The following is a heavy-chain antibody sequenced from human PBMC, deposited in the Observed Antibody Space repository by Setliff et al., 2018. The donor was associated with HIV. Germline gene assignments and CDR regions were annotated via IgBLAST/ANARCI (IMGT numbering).Heavy chain of an antibody. J-gene: IGHJ6*03. CDR1: GGTFTTNG. D-gene: IGHD3-22*01. Sequence: GASVKVSCKASGGTFTTNGISWVRQAPGQGLEWMGWINTYNSQTNYAHKLQGRVTMTADTSTNTAYMDLKSLRSDDTAVYYCARVSLKVDYDFRQGYYYYDMDVWGKGTTVTVSS. CDR3: ARVSLKVDYDFRQGYYYYDMDV. CDR2: INTYNSQT. V-gene: IGHV1-18*01.